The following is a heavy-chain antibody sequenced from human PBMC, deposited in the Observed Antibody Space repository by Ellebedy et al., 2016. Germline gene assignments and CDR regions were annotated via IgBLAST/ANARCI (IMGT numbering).Heavy chain of an antibody. CDR3: TTVYRYNYDSV. D-gene: IGHD5-18*01. Sequence: GGSLRLSCAASGFTFSNAWMNWVRQAPGKGLEWVGRIKSKTDGGAADYAAPVKGRLTISRDDSKNTLYLQMNSLKTEDTAVYFCTTVYRYNYDSVWGQGILVTVSS. CDR2: IKSKTDGGAA. V-gene: IGHV3-15*01. CDR1: GFTFSNAW. J-gene: IGHJ4*02.